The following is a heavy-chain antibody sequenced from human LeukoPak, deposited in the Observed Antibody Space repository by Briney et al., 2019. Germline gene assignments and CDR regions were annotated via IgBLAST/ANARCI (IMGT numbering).Heavy chain of an antibody. J-gene: IGHJ4*02. CDR2: ISSSSSTI. CDR1: GFTFSSYS. D-gene: IGHD3-3*01. V-gene: IGHV3-48*01. CDR3: AKDILGWSFDS. Sequence: GGSLRLSCAASGFTFSSYSMNWVRQAPGKGLEWVSYISSSSSTIYYADSVKGRFTISRDNSKNTMYLQMNSLRAEDTAVYYCAKDILGWSFDSWGQGITVTVSS.